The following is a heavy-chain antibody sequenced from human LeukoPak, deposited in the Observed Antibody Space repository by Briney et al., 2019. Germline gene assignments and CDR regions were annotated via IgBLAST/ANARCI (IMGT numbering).Heavy chain of an antibody. J-gene: IGHJ4*02. Sequence: SETLSLTCTVSGGSISSYYWSRIRQPPGKELAWIGYIYYSGSTNYNPSLTSRVTISVDTSKNQFSLKLSSVTAADTAVYYCASNPIITIFGVAPSYFDYWGQGTLVTVSS. V-gene: IGHV4-59*01. CDR1: GGSISSYY. CDR3: ASNPIITIFGVAPSYFDY. D-gene: IGHD3-3*01. CDR2: IYYSGST.